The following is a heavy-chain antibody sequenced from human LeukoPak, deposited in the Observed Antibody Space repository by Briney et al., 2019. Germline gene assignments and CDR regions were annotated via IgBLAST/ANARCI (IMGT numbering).Heavy chain of an antibody. CDR3: ARDERYCSSTSCYFRFDP. CDR1: GGSISGSSYY. D-gene: IGHD2-2*01. J-gene: IGHJ5*02. V-gene: IGHV4-61*02. Sequence: SETLPLTCTVSGGSISGSSYYWSWIRQPAGKGLEWIGRIYTSGSTNYNPSLKSRVTISVDTSKNQFSLKLSSVTAADTAVYYCARDERYCSSTSCYFRFDPWGQGTLVTVSS. CDR2: IYTSGST.